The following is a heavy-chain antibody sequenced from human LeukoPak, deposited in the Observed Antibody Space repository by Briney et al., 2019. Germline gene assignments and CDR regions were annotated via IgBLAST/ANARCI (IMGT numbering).Heavy chain of an antibody. V-gene: IGHV3-21*01. CDR2: ISSSSSYI. Sequence: PGGSLRLSCAASGFTFSSYSMNWVRQAPGKGLEWVSSISSSSSYIYYADSVKGRFTISRDNAKNSLYLQMNSLRAEDTAVYYCARDRILGFWSASYGMDVWGQGTTVTVSS. J-gene: IGHJ6*02. CDR1: GFTFSSYS. CDR3: ARDRILGFWSASYGMDV. D-gene: IGHD3-3*01.